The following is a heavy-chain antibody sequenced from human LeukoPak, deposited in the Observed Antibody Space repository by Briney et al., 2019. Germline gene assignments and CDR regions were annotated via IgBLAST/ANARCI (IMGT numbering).Heavy chain of an antibody. V-gene: IGHV4-59*01. CDR2: IYYGGST. Sequence: SETLSLTCTVSGGSISSYYWSWIRQPPAQGLEWIGYIYYGGSTDYNPSLKSRVTISKDTSKTQFSLRLSSVTAADTAVYYCARARLDSSGRFDYWGQGTLVTVSS. D-gene: IGHD3-22*01. CDR3: ARARLDSSGRFDY. CDR1: GGSISSYY. J-gene: IGHJ4*02.